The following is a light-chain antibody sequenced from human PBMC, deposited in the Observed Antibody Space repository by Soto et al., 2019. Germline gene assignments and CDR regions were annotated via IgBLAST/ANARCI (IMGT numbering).Light chain of an antibody. J-gene: IGKJ4*01. CDR3: QQRSNWPPLT. CDR1: QSISSF. Sequence: EIVLTQSPATLSLSPGERATLSCRASQSISSFLGWYQQKPGQAPRLLIYDASTRATGIPARFSGSGSGTAFTLTISSLEPEDSAIYYCQQRSNWPPLTFGGGTKVEIK. V-gene: IGKV3-11*01. CDR2: DAS.